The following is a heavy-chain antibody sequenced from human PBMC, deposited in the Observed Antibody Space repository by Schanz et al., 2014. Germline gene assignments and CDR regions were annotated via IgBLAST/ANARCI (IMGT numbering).Heavy chain of an antibody. J-gene: IGHJ4*02. CDR1: GLTFTSAW. CDR2: VPFDGSQK. Sequence: VQLVESGGGLVKPGGSLRLSCATSGLTFTSAWMSWVRQAPGKGLEWVAFVPFDGSQKFYADSVKGRFTISRDNSKNTVYLQMNSLRAEDTAVYYCARGGPAYYFDDWGQGTLVTVSS. V-gene: IGHV3-30*03. CDR3: ARGGPAYYFDD.